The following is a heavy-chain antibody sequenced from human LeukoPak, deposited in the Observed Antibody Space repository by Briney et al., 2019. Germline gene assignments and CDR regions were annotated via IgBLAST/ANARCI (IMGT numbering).Heavy chain of an antibody. V-gene: IGHV1-69*04. CDR2: IIPILGIA. J-gene: IGHJ4*02. Sequence: SVKVTCKASGGTFSSYAISWVRQAPGQGLEWMGRIIPILGIANYAQKFQGRVTITADKSTSTAYMELSSLRSEDTAVYYCAREVSGVAAAGTNYFDYWGQGTLVTVSS. D-gene: IGHD6-13*01. CDR3: AREVSGVAAAGTNYFDY. CDR1: GGTFSSYA.